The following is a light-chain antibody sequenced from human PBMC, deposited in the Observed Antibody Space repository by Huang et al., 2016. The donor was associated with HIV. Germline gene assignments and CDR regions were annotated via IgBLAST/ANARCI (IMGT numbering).Light chain of an antibody. V-gene: IGKV2-28*01. CDR1: QSLLHNNGYNY. CDR2: LGS. Sequence: EIVMTQSPLSLPVTPGEPASISCRSSQSLLHNNGYNYLDWYLQKPGQSPQLLIYLGSSRASGVPDRFSGSGSGTDFTLKISRVEAEDVGIYYCMQALQTPWTFGLGTKVEI. CDR3: MQALQTPWT. J-gene: IGKJ1*01.